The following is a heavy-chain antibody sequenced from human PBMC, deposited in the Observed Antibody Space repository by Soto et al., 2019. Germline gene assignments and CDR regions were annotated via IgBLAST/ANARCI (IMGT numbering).Heavy chain of an antibody. J-gene: IGHJ6*02. CDR1: GYSFTSYW. CDR2: IDPSDSYT. V-gene: IGHV5-10-1*01. CDR3: AGGTVTNYYYYYGMDV. Sequence: GESLKISCKGSGYSFTSYWISWVRQMPGKGLEWMGRIDPSDSYTNYSPSFQGHVTISADKSISTAYLQWSSLKASDTAMYYRAGGTVTNYYYYYGMDVWGQGTTVTVSS. D-gene: IGHD4-4*01.